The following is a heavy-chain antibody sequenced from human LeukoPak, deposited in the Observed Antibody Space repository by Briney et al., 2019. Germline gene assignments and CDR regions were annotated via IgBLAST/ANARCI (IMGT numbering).Heavy chain of an antibody. CDR1: GGSFSGYF. J-gene: IGHJ2*01. D-gene: IGHD6-19*01. Sequence: PSETLSLTCAVHGGSFSGYFWSRVRQPPGKGLEWIGEITHSGNTNYNSSLKSRVTISVDTSNNQFSLNLNSVTAADTSVYYCARRIGYSSAWPHWYFDLWGRGTLVTVSS. V-gene: IGHV4-34*01. CDR2: ITHSGNT. CDR3: ARRIGYSSAWPHWYFDL.